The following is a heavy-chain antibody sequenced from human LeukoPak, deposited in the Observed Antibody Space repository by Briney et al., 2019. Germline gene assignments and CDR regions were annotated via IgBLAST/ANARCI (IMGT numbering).Heavy chain of an antibody. V-gene: IGHV1-18*01. CDR1: GYTFTSYG. CDR2: ISAYNGNT. J-gene: IGHJ6*03. D-gene: IGHD2-15*01. CDR3: ARGVLGSYYYYMDV. Sequence: ASVKVSCKASGYTFTSYGISWVRQAPGQGLEWMGWISAYNGNTNYARKLQGRVTMTTDTSTSTAYMELRSLRSDDTAVYYCARGVLGSYYYYMDVWGKGTTVTVSS.